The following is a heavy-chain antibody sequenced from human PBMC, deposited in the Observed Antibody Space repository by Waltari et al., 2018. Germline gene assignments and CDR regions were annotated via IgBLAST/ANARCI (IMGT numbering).Heavy chain of an antibody. CDR2: VSDDGSDI. Sequence: QVQLVESGGGVVQPGRSLRLSCVGSGFSFMSFSIPWVRQAPGKGLEWVAVVSDDGSDIYYGDSVKGRFTVSRDNYRRTAYLDLGSLRPDDAAIYYCAKEPYGGSRYFDYWGQGTPVIASS. V-gene: IGHV3-30*04. CDR1: GFSFMSFS. J-gene: IGHJ4*03. CDR3: AKEPYGGSRYFDY. D-gene: IGHD1-26*01.